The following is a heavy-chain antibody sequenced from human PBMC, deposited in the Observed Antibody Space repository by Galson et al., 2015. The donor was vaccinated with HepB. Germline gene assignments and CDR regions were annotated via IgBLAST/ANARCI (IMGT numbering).Heavy chain of an antibody. Sequence: SLRLSCAASGFTFSDYYMSWIRQAPGEGLEWLSYISSNTIYANYADSVKGRFTISRDNVKNSMFLQMDSLRADDTAVYYCARVADSDYGDHAHFDYWGQGTLVTVSS. CDR2: ISSNTIYA. V-gene: IGHV3-11*06. CDR3: ARVADSDYGDHAHFDY. CDR1: GFTFSDYY. D-gene: IGHD4-17*01. J-gene: IGHJ4*02.